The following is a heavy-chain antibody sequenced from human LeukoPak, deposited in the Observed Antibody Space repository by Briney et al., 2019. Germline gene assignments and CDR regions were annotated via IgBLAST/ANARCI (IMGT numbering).Heavy chain of an antibody. CDR3: ARSLGAAAVV. J-gene: IGHJ6*04. V-gene: IGHV4-39*01. Sequence: PSETLSLTCTVSGGSISSSSYYWGWIRQPPGKGLEWIGSIYYSGSTYYNPSLKSRVTISVDTSKNQFSLKLSSVTAADTAVYYCARSLGAAAVVWGKGTTVTVSS. CDR2: IYYSGST. D-gene: IGHD6-25*01. CDR1: GGSISSSSYY.